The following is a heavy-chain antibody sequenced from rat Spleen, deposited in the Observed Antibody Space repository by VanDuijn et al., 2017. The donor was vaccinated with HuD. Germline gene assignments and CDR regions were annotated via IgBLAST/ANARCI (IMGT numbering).Heavy chain of an antibody. V-gene: IGHV2S63*01. Sequence: VQLKESGPGLVQPSQTLSLTCTVSGFSLTDYSVHWVRQPPGKGLEWMGGMWSGGSTAYNSALKSRLSISRDTSKSQVFLKINSLQTEDTAIYYCTLYGGYYFDYWGQGVMVTVSS. J-gene: IGHJ2*01. CDR2: MWSGGST. D-gene: IGHD1-11*01. CDR3: TLYGGYYFDY. CDR1: GFSLTDYS.